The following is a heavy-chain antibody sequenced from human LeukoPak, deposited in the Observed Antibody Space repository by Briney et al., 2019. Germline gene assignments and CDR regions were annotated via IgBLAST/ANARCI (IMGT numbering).Heavy chain of an antibody. V-gene: IGHV3-20*04. CDR1: GFTFSNAW. CDR2: INWNGGST. Sequence: GGSLRLSCAASGFTFSNAWMSWVRQAPGKGLEWVSGINWNGGSTGYADSVKGRFTISRDNAKNSLYLQMNSLRAEDTALYYCARSTTVTTSDYYYMDVWVKGTTVTVSS. J-gene: IGHJ6*03. CDR3: ARSTTVTTSDYYYMDV. D-gene: IGHD4-17*01.